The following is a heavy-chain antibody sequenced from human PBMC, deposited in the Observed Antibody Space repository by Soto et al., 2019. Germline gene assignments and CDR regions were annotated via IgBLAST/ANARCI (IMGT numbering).Heavy chain of an antibody. V-gene: IGHV4-61*01. J-gene: IGHJ5*02. CDR2: IYYTEST. CDR1: GGSVSSGNYY. CDR3: ASALYCSGGSCSFDP. Sequence: QVQLQESGPGLVKPSETLSLTCTVSGGSVSSGNYYWSWIRQPPGKGLEWIGFIYYTESTSYNPSLKSRGTISRDTSKNQFSLKLTSVTAADTAVYYCASALYCSGGSCSFDPWGQGTLVTVSS. D-gene: IGHD2-15*01.